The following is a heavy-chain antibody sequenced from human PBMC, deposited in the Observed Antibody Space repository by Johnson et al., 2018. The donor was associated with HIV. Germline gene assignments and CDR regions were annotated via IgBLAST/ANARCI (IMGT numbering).Heavy chain of an antibody. V-gene: IGHV3-33*06. CDR2: IWYDGSNK. CDR3: AKDRVVTNDAFYI. J-gene: IGHJ3*02. CDR1: GFTFSSYG. Sequence: QVQLVESGGGVVQPGRSLRLSCAASGFTFSSYGMHWVRQAPGKGLEWVAVIWYDGSNKYYADYVKGRFTISRDNSKNTLYLQMNSLRAEDTAVYYCAKDRVVTNDAFYILGQGTMVTVSS. D-gene: IGHD2-21*02.